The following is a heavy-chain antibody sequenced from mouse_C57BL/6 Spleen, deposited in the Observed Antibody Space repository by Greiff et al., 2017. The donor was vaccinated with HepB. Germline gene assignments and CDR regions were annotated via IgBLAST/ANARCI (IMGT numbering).Heavy chain of an antibody. CDR2: ISSGGDYT. CDR3: TRDQGSTTVVAYYYARDY. CDR1: GFTFSSYA. D-gene: IGHD1-1*01. J-gene: IGHJ4*01. Sequence: DVQLQESGEGLVKPGGSLKLSCAASGFTFSSYAMSWVRQTPEKRLEWVAYISSGGDYTYYADTVKGRFTISRDNARNTLYLQMSSLKSGDTAMYYCTRDQGSTTVVAYYYARDYWGQGTSVTVSS. V-gene: IGHV5-9-1*02.